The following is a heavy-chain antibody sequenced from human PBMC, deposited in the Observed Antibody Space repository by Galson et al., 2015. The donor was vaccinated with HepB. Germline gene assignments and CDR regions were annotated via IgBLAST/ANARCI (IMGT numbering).Heavy chain of an antibody. D-gene: IGHD1-26*01. J-gene: IGHJ4*02. CDR2: INTNTGNP. CDR3: ARDSARFDYSGSYDY. Sequence: SVKVSCKASGYTFTSYAMNWVRQAPGQGLEWMGWINTNTGNPTYAQGFTGRFVFSLDTSVSTAYLQISSLKAEDTAVYYCARDSARFDYSGSYDYWGQGTLVTVSS. V-gene: IGHV7-4-1*02. CDR1: GYTFTSYA.